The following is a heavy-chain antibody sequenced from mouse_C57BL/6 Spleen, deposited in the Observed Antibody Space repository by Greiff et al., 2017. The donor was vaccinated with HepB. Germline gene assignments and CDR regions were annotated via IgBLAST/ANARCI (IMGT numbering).Heavy chain of an antibody. J-gene: IGHJ2*01. V-gene: IGHV1-52*01. CDR3: AREVYGSSYFDY. Sequence: QVQLQQPGAELVRPGSSVKLSCKASGYTFTSYWMHWVKQRPIQGLEWIGNIDPSDSETHYNQKFKDKATLTVDKSSSTAYMQLSSLTSEDSAVYYCAREVYGSSYFDYWGQGTTLTVSS. D-gene: IGHD1-1*01. CDR2: IDPSDSET. CDR1: GYTFTSYW.